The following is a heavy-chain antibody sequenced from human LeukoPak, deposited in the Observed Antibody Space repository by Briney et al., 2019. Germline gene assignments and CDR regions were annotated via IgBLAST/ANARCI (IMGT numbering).Heavy chain of an antibody. V-gene: IGHV1-8*01. Sequence: RASVKVSCKASGYTFTSYDINWVRQATGQGLEWMGWMNPNSGNTGYAQKFQGRVTMTRNTSISTAYMELSSLRSEDTAVYYCARVPIRRLTHRGYYYYGMDVWGQGTTVTVSS. D-gene: IGHD2-2*02. CDR1: GYTFTSYD. CDR2: MNPNSGNT. CDR3: ARVPIRRLTHRGYYYYGMDV. J-gene: IGHJ6*02.